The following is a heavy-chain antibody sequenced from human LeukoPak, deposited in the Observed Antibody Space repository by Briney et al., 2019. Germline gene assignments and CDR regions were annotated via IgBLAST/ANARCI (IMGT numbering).Heavy chain of an antibody. D-gene: IGHD1-26*01. V-gene: IGHV1-2*02. Sequence: ASVKVSFKASGYTFTVYYLHWVRQAPGQGLEWMGWINPDRGDTNYAQKFQGRVTMTRDTSISTAYMELSRLTSDDTALYYCARDEVGGTGWFDPWGQGTLVTVSS. CDR1: GYTFTVYY. CDR2: INPDRGDT. CDR3: ARDEVGGTGWFDP. J-gene: IGHJ5*02.